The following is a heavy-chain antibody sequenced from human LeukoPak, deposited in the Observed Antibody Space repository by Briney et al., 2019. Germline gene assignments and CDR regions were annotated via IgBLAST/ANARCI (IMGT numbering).Heavy chain of an antibody. D-gene: IGHD4-11*01. CDR1: GGSISSSSYY. V-gene: IGHV4-39*07. CDR3: AADGSNYVYYYYYYMDV. Sequence: SETLSLTCPVSGGSISSSSYYWGWIRQPPGTGLEWIGSIYYSGSTYYNPSLKSRVTISVDTSKNQFSLKLSSVTAADTAVYYCAADGSNYVYYYYYYMDVWGKGTTVTVSS. CDR2: IYYSGST. J-gene: IGHJ6*03.